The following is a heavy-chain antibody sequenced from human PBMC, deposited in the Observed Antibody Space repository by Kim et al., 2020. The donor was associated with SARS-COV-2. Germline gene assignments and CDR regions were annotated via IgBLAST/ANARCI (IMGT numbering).Heavy chain of an antibody. V-gene: IGHV4-30-2*01. Sequence: SETLYLTCAVSGGSISSGGYSWSWIRQPPGKGLEWIGYIYHSGSTYYNPSLKSRVTISVDRSKNQFSLKLSSVTAADTAVYYCARDSVGGDAFDIWGQGTMVTVSS. D-gene: IGHD2-15*01. CDR1: GGSISSGGYS. J-gene: IGHJ3*02. CDR2: IYHSGST. CDR3: ARDSVGGDAFDI.